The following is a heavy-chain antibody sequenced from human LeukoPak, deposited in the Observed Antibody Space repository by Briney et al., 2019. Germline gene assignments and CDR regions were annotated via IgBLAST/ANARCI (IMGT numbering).Heavy chain of an antibody. V-gene: IGHV4-59*01. CDR3: ARDSSNCSGGSCYSGPPYYYYMDV. J-gene: IGHJ6*03. Sequence: YNPSLKSRVTISVDTSKNQFSLKLSSVTAADTAVYYCARDSSNCSGGSCYSGPPYYYYMDVWGKGTTVTVSS. D-gene: IGHD2-15*01.